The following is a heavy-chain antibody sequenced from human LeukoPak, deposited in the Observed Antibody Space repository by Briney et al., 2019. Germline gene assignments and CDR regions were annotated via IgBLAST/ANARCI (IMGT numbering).Heavy chain of an antibody. Sequence: QPGGSLRLSCAASGFTFSSYGMHWVRQAPGKGLEWVAVIWYDESNKYYADSVKGRFTISRDNSKNTLYLQMNSLKTEDTAVYYCTTDHYDFWSGYYDAFDIWGQGTMVTVSS. CDR3: TTDHYDFWSGYYDAFDI. D-gene: IGHD3-3*01. V-gene: IGHV3-33*01. J-gene: IGHJ3*02. CDR1: GFTFSSYG. CDR2: IWYDESNK.